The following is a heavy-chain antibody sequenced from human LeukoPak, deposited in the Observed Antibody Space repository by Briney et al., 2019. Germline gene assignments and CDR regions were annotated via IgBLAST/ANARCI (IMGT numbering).Heavy chain of an antibody. D-gene: IGHD3-10*01. V-gene: IGHV4-34*01. CDR3: ASGPVDYYTSGSFLK. J-gene: IGHJ3*01. CDR2: ITHSGST. Sequence: SETLSLTCAVYGGSFSDYYWTWIRQPPGKGLEWIGEITHSGSTNYNPSLKSRVTISVDTSKNQFSLKVNSVTAADTAIYYCASGPVDYYTSGSFLKWGQGTMVTVSS. CDR1: GGSFSDYY.